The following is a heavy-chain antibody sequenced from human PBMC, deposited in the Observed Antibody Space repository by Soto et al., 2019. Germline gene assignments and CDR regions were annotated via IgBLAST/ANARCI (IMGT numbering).Heavy chain of an antibody. Sequence: QVQLVESGGGVVQPGRSLRLSCAASGFTFSSYAMHWVRQAPGKGLEWVAVISYDGSNKYYADSVKGRFTISRDDSKNTLYLQMTSLSAEQTAVYYCARDPMGRYYGSGSYYFDYWGQGTLVTVSS. CDR3: ARDPMGRYYGSGSYYFDY. J-gene: IGHJ4*02. D-gene: IGHD3-10*01. V-gene: IGHV3-30-3*01. CDR2: ISYDGSNK. CDR1: GFTFSSYA.